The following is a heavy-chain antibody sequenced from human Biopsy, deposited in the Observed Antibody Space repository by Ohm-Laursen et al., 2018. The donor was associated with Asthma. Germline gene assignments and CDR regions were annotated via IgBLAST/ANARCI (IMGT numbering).Heavy chain of an antibody. CDR2: MYHSGSP. CDR3: VRHQYSSSWSTFDY. J-gene: IGHJ4*02. D-gene: IGHD3-22*01. CDR1: GGSITSSSYY. Sequence: TLSLTCTVSGGSITSSSYYWGWIRQPPGKGMEWTGSMYHSGSPYYHPSLKSQATISVDTSKNQLSLKMSSVTAADTAVYFCVRHQYSSSWSTFDYWGQGALVTVSS. V-gene: IGHV4-39*01.